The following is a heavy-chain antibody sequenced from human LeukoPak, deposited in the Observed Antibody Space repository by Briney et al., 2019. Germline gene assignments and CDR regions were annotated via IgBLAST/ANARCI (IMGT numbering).Heavy chain of an antibody. D-gene: IGHD5-12*01. J-gene: IGHJ4*02. CDR3: ATRGYSGYDSTQYFDY. V-gene: IGHV1-2*02. Sequence: GASVKVSCKASGYTFTGYYMHWVRQAPGQGLEWMGWINPNSGGTNYAQKFQGRVTMTRDTSISTAYMELSRLRSDDTAVYYCATRGYSGYDSTQYFDYWGQGTLVTVS. CDR2: INPNSGGT. CDR1: GYTFTGYY.